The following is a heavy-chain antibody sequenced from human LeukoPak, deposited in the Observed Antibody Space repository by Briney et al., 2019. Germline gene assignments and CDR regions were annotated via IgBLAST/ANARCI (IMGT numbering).Heavy chain of an antibody. CDR1: GFIFSSYS. CDR3: ARVGDFSVAAFDI. Sequence: GGSLRLSCTASGFIFSSYSMHWVRQAPGKGLEFVSAISSNGGSTYYANSVKGRFTISRDTSKNTLYLQMGSLRTEDMAVYCCARVGDFSVAAFDIWGQGTMVTVSS. J-gene: IGHJ3*02. D-gene: IGHD3-16*01. CDR2: ISSNGGST. V-gene: IGHV3-64*01.